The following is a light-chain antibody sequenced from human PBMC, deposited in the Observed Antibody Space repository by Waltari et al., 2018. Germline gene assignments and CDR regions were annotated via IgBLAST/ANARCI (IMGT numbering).Light chain of an antibody. CDR2: DAS. CDR1: QSVSHF. Sequence: EIVLTQSPGTLPLSPGERASISCRASQSVSHFLAWYQQKPGQAPRLLIYDASTRATGIPDRFSATGWGTDFSLSISRLEPEDFAVYYCQKYGTLPATFGQGTKVQMK. J-gene: IGKJ1*01. CDR3: QKYGTLPAT. V-gene: IGKV3-20*01.